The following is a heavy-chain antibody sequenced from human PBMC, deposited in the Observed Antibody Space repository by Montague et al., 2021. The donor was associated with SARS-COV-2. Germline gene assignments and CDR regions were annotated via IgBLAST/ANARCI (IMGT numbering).Heavy chain of an antibody. J-gene: IGHJ4*02. D-gene: IGHD1-26*01. CDR1: GGSISSFY. CDR2: ISDSGST. Sequence: SETLSLTCTVSGGSISSFYWGWFRQPPGKGLEWIGYISDSGSTNYNPSLTSRVTMSVDASENQFSLKVNSVTAADTAIYYCARKGSGRSDLAYWGQGTLVTVSS. V-gene: IGHV4-59*08. CDR3: ARKGSGRSDLAY.